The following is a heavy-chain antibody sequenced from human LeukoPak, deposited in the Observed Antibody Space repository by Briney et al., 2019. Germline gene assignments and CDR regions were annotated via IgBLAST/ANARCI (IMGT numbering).Heavy chain of an antibody. D-gene: IGHD5-24*01. J-gene: IGHJ4*02. Sequence: GGSLRLSCVASGFPFSSYWMTWVRQAPGKGLEWVANIKQGGSKKSYVDSVKGRFTISRDNAKNSLYLQMNSLRAEDTAIYYCTRVGYIDEGVDYWGQGTLVTVSS. CDR3: TRVGYIDEGVDY. V-gene: IGHV3-7*04. CDR1: GFPFSSYW. CDR2: IKQGGSKK.